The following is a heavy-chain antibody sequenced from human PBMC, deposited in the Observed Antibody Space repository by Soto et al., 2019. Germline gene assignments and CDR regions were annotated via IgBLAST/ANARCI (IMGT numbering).Heavy chain of an antibody. CDR1: GYSFASYW. Sequence: XASLKISCQGCGYSFASYWIGWVRQMPGKDLEWMGIIYPGDSDTRYSPSFQGQVTISADKSLRTAYLQWTSLKASGTALYYCARTRSFTLGFYYDGMDVWGQGTTVTV. J-gene: IGHJ6*02. V-gene: IGHV5-51*01. D-gene: IGHD6-6*01. CDR2: IYPGDSDT. CDR3: ARTRSFTLGFYYDGMDV.